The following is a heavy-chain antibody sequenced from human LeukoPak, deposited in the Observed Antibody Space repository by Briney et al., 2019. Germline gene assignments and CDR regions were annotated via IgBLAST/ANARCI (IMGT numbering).Heavy chain of an antibody. Sequence: SETLSLTCTVSGGSISSGGYYWSWIRQPPGKGLEWIGEINHSGSTNYNPSLKSRVTISVDTSKNQFSLKLSSVAAADTAVYYCARGLASGSYYVYFDYWGQGTLVTVSS. J-gene: IGHJ4*02. D-gene: IGHD1-26*01. V-gene: IGHV4-39*07. CDR3: ARGLASGSYYVYFDY. CDR1: GGSISSGGYY. CDR2: INHSGST.